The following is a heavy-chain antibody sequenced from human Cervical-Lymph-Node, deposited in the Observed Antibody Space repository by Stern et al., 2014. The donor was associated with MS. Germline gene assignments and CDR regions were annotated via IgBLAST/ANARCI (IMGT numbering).Heavy chain of an antibody. D-gene: IGHD3-16*02. J-gene: IGHJ3*01. Sequence: VQLVESGAEVKKPGASVKVSCKASGYTFTSNGISWVRQAPGQGLEWMGWISVHSGNTNYAQRLQGRFTMTTDTSTRTAYMELRSLRSDDTAMYYCARDRDHRLDVWGQGTMVTVSS. V-gene: IGHV1-18*01. CDR2: ISVHSGNT. CDR1: GYTFTSNG. CDR3: ARDRDHRLDV.